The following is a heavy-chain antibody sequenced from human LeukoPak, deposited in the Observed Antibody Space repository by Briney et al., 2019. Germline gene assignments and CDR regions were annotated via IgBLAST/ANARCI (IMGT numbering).Heavy chain of an antibody. CDR1: GYIFTNYW. V-gene: IGHV5-51*01. J-gene: IGHJ4*02. D-gene: IGHD6-13*01. CDR2: IYPGDSDT. Sequence: PGESLKISCKGSGYIFTNYWIGWVRQMPGKGLEWMGIIYPGDSDTTYSPSFQGQVTISADKSITTAYLQWSSLRASDTAMYYCARQGGRQLVYIAYWGQGSPVTVSS. CDR3: ARQGGRQLVYIAY.